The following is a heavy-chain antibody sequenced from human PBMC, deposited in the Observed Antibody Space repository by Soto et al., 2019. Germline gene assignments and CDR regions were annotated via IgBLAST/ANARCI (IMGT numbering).Heavy chain of an antibody. CDR2: IYYSGST. CDR1: GGSISSSSYY. J-gene: IGHJ5*02. V-gene: IGHV4-39*07. D-gene: IGHD3-10*01. CDR3: AREAQGSGSYRESIANWFDP. Sequence: SETLSLTCTVSGGSISSSSYYWGWIRQPPGKGLEGIGRIYYSGSTYYNPSLKSRVTISVDTSKNQFSLKLSSVTAADTAVYYCAREAQGSGSYRESIANWFDPWGQGTLVTVSS.